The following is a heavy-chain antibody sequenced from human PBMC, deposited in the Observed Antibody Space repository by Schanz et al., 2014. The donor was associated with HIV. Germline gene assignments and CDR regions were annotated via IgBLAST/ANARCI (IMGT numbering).Heavy chain of an antibody. V-gene: IGHV1-18*04. CDR3: ARGSCSGGTCYSGDH. J-gene: IGHJ4*02. CDR2: ISGSIGNT. CDR1: GGTFNSHG. D-gene: IGHD2-15*01. Sequence: QVQLVQSGAALRKPGTSVKVSCMVPGGTFNSHGFGWVRQAPGQGPEWMGGISGSIGNTDYAQNLQDRVTMTADTFTSTAYMELRSLTSDDTAVYYCARGSCSGGTCYSGDHWGQGTLVTVSA.